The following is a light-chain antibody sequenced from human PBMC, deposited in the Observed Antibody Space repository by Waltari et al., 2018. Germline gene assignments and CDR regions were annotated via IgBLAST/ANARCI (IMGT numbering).Light chain of an antibody. CDR3: QQYYSSPLT. CDR1: QSLLSSSNNKNY. CDR2: WAS. J-gene: IGKJ4*01. V-gene: IGKV4-1*01. Sequence: DIVMNQSPDSLAVSPGERATTICKSSQSLLSSSNNKNYLGWYQQKPSQPPKLLVYWASTRISGVPDRFSGSGSGADFTLTISSLQAEDVAVYYCQQYYSSPLTFGGGTKVEIK.